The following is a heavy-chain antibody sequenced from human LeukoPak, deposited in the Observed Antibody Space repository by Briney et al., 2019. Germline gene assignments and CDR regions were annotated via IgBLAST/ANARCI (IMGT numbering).Heavy chain of an antibody. CDR2: ISGSGGST. CDR1: GFTFSSYA. CDR3: AKDVVVVPAARYNWFDP. J-gene: IGHJ5*02. Sequence: AGGSLRLSCAASGFTFSSYAMSWVRQAPGKGLEWVSAISGSGGSTYYADSVKGRFTISRDNSKNTLYLQMNSLRAEDTAVYYCAKDVVVVPAARYNWFDPGGQGTLVTVSS. D-gene: IGHD2-2*01. V-gene: IGHV3-23*01.